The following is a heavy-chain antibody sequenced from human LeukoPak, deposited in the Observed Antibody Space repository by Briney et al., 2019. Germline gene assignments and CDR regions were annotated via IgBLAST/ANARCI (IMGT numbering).Heavy chain of an antibody. V-gene: IGHV3-13*01. Sequence: GGSLRLSCATSGFPFSAYDMHWVRQAPGKGLEWASAFGSAGDTYYPGAVKGRFTISRDYASDSLYLQMNSLSAGDTAVYFCVRGALPGDNWYFDLWGRGTLVTVSS. CDR3: VRGALPGDNWYFDL. CDR2: FGSAGDT. J-gene: IGHJ2*01. CDR1: GFPFSAYD.